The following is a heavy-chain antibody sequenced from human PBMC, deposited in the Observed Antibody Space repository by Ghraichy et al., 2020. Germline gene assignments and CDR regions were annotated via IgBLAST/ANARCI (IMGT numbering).Heavy chain of an antibody. CDR3: ANIHRPDYYDSSGYLGVGGSYYSYGRDV. V-gene: IGHV3-30*02. J-gene: IGHJ6*04. CDR2: IRYDGSNK. CDR1: GFTFSSYG. Sequence: GGSLRLSCAASGFTFSSYGMHWVRQAPGKGLEWVAFIRYDGSNKYYADSVKGRFTISRDNSKNTLYLQMNSLRAEDTAVYYCANIHRPDYYDSSGYLGVGGSYYSYGRDVWGKGTTVTVSS. D-gene: IGHD3-22*01.